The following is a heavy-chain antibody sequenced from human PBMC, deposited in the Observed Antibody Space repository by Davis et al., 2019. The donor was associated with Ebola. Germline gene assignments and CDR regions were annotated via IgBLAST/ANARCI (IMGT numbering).Heavy chain of an antibody. CDR2: ILGSGGGSGGST. D-gene: IGHD1-1*01. CDR3: VKKGRLVPGDSWFDA. J-gene: IGHJ5*02. Sequence: GESLKISCVASGFTFSTYAMSWVRQAPGKGLEWVSTILGSGGGSGGSTYYADSVKGRFTISRDNSKNTLYLQMNDLRVEDTAVYHCVKKGRLVPGDSWFDAWGQGTLVTVSS. V-gene: IGHV3-23*01. CDR1: GFTFSTYA.